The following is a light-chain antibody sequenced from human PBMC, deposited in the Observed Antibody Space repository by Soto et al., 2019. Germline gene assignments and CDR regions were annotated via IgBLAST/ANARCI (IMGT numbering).Light chain of an antibody. CDR1: QSVSSN. CDR3: QQYNNWPQT. J-gene: IGKJ1*01. Sequence: EIVMTQSPATLSVSPGERATLSCRASQSVSSNLAWYQQKPGQAPRLRIYGASTRATGIPARFSGSGSGTEFTLTISSLKSEDFAVYYCQQYNNWPQTFSQGTTVEIK. V-gene: IGKV3-15*01. CDR2: GAS.